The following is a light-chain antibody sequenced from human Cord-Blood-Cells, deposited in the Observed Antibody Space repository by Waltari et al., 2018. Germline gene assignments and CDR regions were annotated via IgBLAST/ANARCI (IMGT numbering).Light chain of an antibody. CDR3: SSYTSSSTLV. Sequence: QSALTQPASVSGSPGQSITISCTGTSSDVGGYNYVPWYQQHPGKSPKLMIYDVSKRPSGLSTRFYGPKSDNTASLTISGLQAEDEADYYCSSYTSSSTLVFGGGTMLTVL. V-gene: IGLV2-14*01. CDR2: DVS. J-gene: IGLJ2*01. CDR1: SSDVGGYNY.